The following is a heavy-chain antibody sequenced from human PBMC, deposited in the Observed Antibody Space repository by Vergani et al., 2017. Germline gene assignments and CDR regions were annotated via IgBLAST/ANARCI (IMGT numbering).Heavy chain of an antibody. CDR2: IYYSGST. CDR1: GGSFSGYY. V-gene: IGHV4-34*11. Sequence: QVQLQQWGAGLLKPSETLSLTCAVYGGSFSGYYWSWIRQPPGKGLEWIGYIYYSGSTNYNPSLKSRVTISVDTSKNQFSLKLSSVTAADTAVYYCARQEGFGELSPFDYWGQGTLVTVSS. J-gene: IGHJ4*02. CDR3: ARQEGFGELSPFDY. D-gene: IGHD3-10*01.